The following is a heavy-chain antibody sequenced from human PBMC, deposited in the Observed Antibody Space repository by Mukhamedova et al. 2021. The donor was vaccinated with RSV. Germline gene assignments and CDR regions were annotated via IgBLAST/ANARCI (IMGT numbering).Heavy chain of an antibody. CDR3: ARRYHWNFLPWRGLNRGTYYFDY. V-gene: IGHV4-34*01. CDR2: INHSGST. Sequence: GEINHSGSTNYNPSLKSRVTISVDTSKNQFSLKLSSVTAADTAVYYCARRYHWNFLPWRGLNRGTYYFDYWGQGNLVTVSS. J-gene: IGHJ4*02. D-gene: IGHD1-7*01.